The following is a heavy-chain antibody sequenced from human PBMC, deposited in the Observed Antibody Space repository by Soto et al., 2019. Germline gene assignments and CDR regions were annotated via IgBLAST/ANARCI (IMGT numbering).Heavy chain of an antibody. J-gene: IGHJ3*02. D-gene: IGHD2-15*01. CDR3: TTGILGYCSGGSCYLPNRPDAFDI. CDR2: IKSKTDGGTT. V-gene: IGHV3-15*01. CDR1: GFTFSSYA. Sequence: PGGSLRLSCAASGFTFSSYAMSWVRQAPGKGLEWVGRIKSKTDGGTTDYAAPVKGRFTISRDDSKNTLYLQMNSLKTEDTAVYYCTTGILGYCSGGSCYLPNRPDAFDIWGQGTMVTVSS.